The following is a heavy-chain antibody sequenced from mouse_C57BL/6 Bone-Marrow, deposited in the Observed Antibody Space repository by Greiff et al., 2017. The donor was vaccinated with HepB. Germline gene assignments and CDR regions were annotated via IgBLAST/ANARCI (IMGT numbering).Heavy chain of an antibody. CDR3: VRQNYVGDYYAMDY. J-gene: IGHJ4*01. Sequence: EVKVEESGGGLVQPKGSLKLSCAASGFSFNTYAMNWVRQAPGKGLEWVARIRSKSNNYATYYADSVKDRFTISRDDSESMLYLQMNNLKTEDTAMYYCVRQNYVGDYYAMDYWGQGTSVTVSS. V-gene: IGHV10-1*01. CDR1: GFSFNTYA. D-gene: IGHD1-1*01. CDR2: IRSKSNNYAT.